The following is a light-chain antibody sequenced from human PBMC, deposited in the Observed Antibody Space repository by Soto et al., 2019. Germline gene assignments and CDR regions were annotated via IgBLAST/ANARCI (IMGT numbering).Light chain of an antibody. Sequence: EVVLTQSPATLSLSPGARATLSCRASQSVDSSLAWYQQTLGQAPRLLIYDASNRATGIPGRFSGSGSGTDFTLTISSLEPEDFSVYYCQQRGAFGQGTKVEIK. J-gene: IGKJ2*01. V-gene: IGKV3-11*01. CDR2: DAS. CDR3: QQRGA. CDR1: QSVDSS.